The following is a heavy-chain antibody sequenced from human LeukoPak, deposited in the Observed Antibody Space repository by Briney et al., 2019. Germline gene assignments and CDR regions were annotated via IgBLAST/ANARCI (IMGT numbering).Heavy chain of an antibody. CDR1: GFTLSNYR. CDR3: ARGDYFDY. J-gene: IGHJ4*02. V-gene: IGHV3-74*01. CDR2: INSDGSPT. Sequence: GGSLRLSCAASGFTLSNYRMHWVRQVPGKGLLWVSRINSDGSPTFYADSVKGRFTISRDNAKNTLYLQMNSLRAEDTAVYYCARGDYFDYWGQGTLVTVSS.